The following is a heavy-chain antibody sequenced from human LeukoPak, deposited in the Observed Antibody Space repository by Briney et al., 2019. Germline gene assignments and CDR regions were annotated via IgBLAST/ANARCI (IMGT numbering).Heavy chain of an antibody. V-gene: IGHV3-21*01. CDR2: ISSSSSYI. Sequence: GGSLRLSCAASGFTFSIYNMNWVRQAPGKGLEWVSSISSSSSYIYYADSVKGRFTISRDNAKNSLCLQMNSLRAEDTAVYYCARLTTTVTTPFDYWGQGTLVTVSS. CDR1: GFTFSIYN. CDR3: ARLTTTVTTPFDY. J-gene: IGHJ4*02. D-gene: IGHD4-17*01.